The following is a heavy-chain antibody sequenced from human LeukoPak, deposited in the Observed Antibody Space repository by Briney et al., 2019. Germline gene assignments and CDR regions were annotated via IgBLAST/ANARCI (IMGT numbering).Heavy chain of an antibody. V-gene: IGHV1-2*02. D-gene: IGHD4-11*01. CDR2: INPNSGGT. CDR3: ARPRTVKSRSSTFDY. CDR1: GYIFTGYY. Sequence: ASVKVSCKASGYIFTGYYMHWVRQAPGQGLEWMGWINPNSGGTNYAQKFQGRVTMTRDTSISTAYMELSRLRSDDTAVYYCARPRTVKSRSSTFDYWGQGTLVTVSS. J-gene: IGHJ4*02.